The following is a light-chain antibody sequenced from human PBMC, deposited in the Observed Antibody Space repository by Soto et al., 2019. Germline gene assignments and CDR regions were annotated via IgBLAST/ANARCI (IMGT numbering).Light chain of an antibody. CDR3: REYDNRPS. CDR2: YAS. Sequence: DIQMTQSPSSLSASVGDRVTITCQASQDISNYLNWYQQKPGKAPKLLIYYASNLETGVPSRFSGSGSGTDFTFTISSLQPEDIATYYCREYDNRPSFGPGTKVDI. V-gene: IGKV1-33*01. J-gene: IGKJ3*01. CDR1: QDISNY.